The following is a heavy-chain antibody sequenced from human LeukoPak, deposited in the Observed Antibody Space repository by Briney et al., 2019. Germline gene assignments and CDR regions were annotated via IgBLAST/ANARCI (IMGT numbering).Heavy chain of an antibody. J-gene: IGHJ4*02. CDR1: GFTFDDYA. CDR2: ISWNSGSI. V-gene: IGHV3-9*01. D-gene: IGHD1-26*01. CDR3: AKDIGWELLGSFGY. Sequence: SLRLSCAASGFTFDDYAMHWVRQAPGKGLEWVSGISWNSGSIGYADSVKGRFTISRDNAKNSLYLQMNSLRAEDTALYYCAKDIGWELLGSFGYWGQGTLVTASS.